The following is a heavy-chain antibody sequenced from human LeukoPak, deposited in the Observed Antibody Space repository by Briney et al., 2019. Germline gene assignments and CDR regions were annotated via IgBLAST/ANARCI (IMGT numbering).Heavy chain of an antibody. Sequence: PGGSLRLSCAASGFTVSSNYMSWVRQAPGKGLEWVSAVSGSGGSTYYADSVKGRFTISRDNSKNTLYLQMNSLRAEDTAVYYCAKGIAEAFDIWGQGTMVTVSS. CDR3: AKGIAEAFDI. CDR1: GFTVSSNY. V-gene: IGHV3-53*05. CDR2: VSGSGGST. J-gene: IGHJ3*02.